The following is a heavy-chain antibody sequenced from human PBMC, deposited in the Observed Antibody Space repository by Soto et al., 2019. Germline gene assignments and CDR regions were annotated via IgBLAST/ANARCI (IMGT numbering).Heavy chain of an antibody. CDR2: IWYDGSNK. Sequence: QVQLVESGGGVVQPGRSLRLSCAASGFTFSSYGMHWVRQAPGKGLEWVAVIWYDGSNKYYADSVKGRFTISRDNSKNTLYLQMNSLRAEDTAVYYCAREAAAALATPFDYWGQGTLVTVSS. CDR1: GFTFSSYG. D-gene: IGHD6-13*01. J-gene: IGHJ4*02. CDR3: AREAAAALATPFDY. V-gene: IGHV3-33*01.